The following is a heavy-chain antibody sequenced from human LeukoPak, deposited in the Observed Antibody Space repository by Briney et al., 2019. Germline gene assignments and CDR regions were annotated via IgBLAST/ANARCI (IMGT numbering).Heavy chain of an antibody. D-gene: IGHD6-19*01. Sequence: SETLSLTCTVSGGSISSGDYYWSWIRQPPGKGLEWIGYIYYSGSTYYNPSLKSRVTISVDTSKNQFSLKLSSVTAADTAVYYCARGLRQWLETNYCYYYGMDVWGQGTTVTVSS. CDR3: ARGLRQWLETNYCYYYGMDV. J-gene: IGHJ6*02. V-gene: IGHV4-30-4*01. CDR2: IYYSGST. CDR1: GGSISSGDYY.